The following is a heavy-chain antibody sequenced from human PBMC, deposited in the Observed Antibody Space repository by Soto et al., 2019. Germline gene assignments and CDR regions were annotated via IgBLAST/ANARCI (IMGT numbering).Heavy chain of an antibody. Sequence: GGSLRLSCAASGFTFSSYSMNWVRQAPGKGLEWVSSISSSSSYIYYADSVKGRFTISRDNAKNSLYLQMNSLRAEDTAVYYCARDGDYYGSGYRPRGDAFDIWGQGTMVTVS. V-gene: IGHV3-21*01. D-gene: IGHD3-10*01. CDR1: GFTFSSYS. J-gene: IGHJ3*02. CDR3: ARDGDYYGSGYRPRGDAFDI. CDR2: ISSSSSYI.